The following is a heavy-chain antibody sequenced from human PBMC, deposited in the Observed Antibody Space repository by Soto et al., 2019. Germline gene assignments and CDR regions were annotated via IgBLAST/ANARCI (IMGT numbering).Heavy chain of an antibody. V-gene: IGHV3-48*02. Sequence: GGSLRLSCAACGFTFSSYSMNWVRQAPGKGLEWVSYISSSSSTIYYADSVKGRFTISRDNAKNSLYLQMNSLRDEDTAVYYCARDGEERQPEYFDYWGRGTLVTVSS. CDR3: ARDGEERQPEYFDY. CDR1: GFTFSSYS. D-gene: IGHD3-10*01. J-gene: IGHJ4*02. CDR2: ISSSSSTI.